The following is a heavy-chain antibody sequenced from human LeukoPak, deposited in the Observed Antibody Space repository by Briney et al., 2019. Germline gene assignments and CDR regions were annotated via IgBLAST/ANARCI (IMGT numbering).Heavy chain of an antibody. Sequence: LRLSCAASGFTFSSYAMSWVRQAPGKGLEWIGYIYHSGSTYYNPSLKSRVTISVDRSKNQFSLKLSSVTAADTAVYYCARTYPNSGSVDYWGQGTLVTVSS. CDR3: ARTYPNSGSVDY. V-gene: IGHV4-30-2*01. CDR2: IYHSGST. CDR1: GFTFSSYA. D-gene: IGHD1-26*01. J-gene: IGHJ4*02.